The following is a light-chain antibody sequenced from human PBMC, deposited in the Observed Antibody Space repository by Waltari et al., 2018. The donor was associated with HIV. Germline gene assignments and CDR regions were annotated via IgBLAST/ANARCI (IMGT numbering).Light chain of an antibody. Sequence: QSALTQPASVSGPPGQPFSISCTGTSSAVGTYNLVSWYQQHPGKVPKLITYEDTKRPSGVSNRFAGSKSGNTASLTISGLQPEDEADYYCCSFTGSTVVFGGGTRLTVL. CDR3: CSFTGSTVV. CDR2: EDT. J-gene: IGLJ2*01. V-gene: IGLV2-23*01. CDR1: SSAVGTYNL.